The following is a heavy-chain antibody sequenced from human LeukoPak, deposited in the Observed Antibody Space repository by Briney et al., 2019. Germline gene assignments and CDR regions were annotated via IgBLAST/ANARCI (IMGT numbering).Heavy chain of an antibody. CDR3: GRVGAYYGSGSYSDY. J-gene: IGHJ4*02. CDR2: ISNSADAI. CDR1: GFMFRDEY. V-gene: IGHV3-11*04. Sequence: GGSLRLSCAASGFMFRDEYMSWIRQAPGKGLEWVSYISNSADAIVYADSVKGRFTISRDNAKKSLYLQMNSLRAEDTAVYYCGRVGAYYGSGSYSDYWGQGTLVTVSS. D-gene: IGHD3-10*01.